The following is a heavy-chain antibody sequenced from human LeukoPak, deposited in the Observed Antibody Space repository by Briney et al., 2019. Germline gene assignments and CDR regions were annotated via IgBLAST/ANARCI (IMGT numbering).Heavy chain of an antibody. Sequence: PGGSLRLSCAASGLSFRSYSMNWVRQAPGKGLEWVSYISSSSSTIYYADSVKGRFTISRDNAKNSLFLQMNSLRAEDTAVYYCARERRDFGDYELVGQMDAFDIWGQGTMVTVS. CDR1: GLSFRSYS. CDR2: ISSSSSTI. CDR3: ARERRDFGDYELVGQMDAFDI. V-gene: IGHV3-48*04. D-gene: IGHD4-17*01. J-gene: IGHJ3*02.